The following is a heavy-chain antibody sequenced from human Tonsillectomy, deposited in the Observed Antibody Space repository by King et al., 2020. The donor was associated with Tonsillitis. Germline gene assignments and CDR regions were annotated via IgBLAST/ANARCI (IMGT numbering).Heavy chain of an antibody. CDR1: GGTFSSYA. CDR2: IIPIFVTA. CDR3: ATPFPFYYGSGRLDAFDI. V-gene: IGHV1-69*01. J-gene: IGHJ3*02. D-gene: IGHD3-10*01. Sequence: QLVQSGAEVKKPETSVKVSCKASGGTFSSYAISWVRQAPGQGLEWMGGIIPIFVTANYAQKFQGRFTITADESPHTAYMELGSLRSAGTAVDYCATPFPFYYGSGRLDAFDIWGQGTMVTVSS.